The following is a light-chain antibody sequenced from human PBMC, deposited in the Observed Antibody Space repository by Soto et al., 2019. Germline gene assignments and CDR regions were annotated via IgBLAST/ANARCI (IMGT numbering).Light chain of an antibody. CDR3: SSYAGSNNWV. J-gene: IGLJ3*02. V-gene: IGLV2-8*01. CDR1: SSDVGGYNY. Sequence: QSVLTQPPSAPGSPGQSVTISCTGTSSDVGGYNYVSWYQQHPGKAPKLMIYEVSKWPSGVPDRFSGSKSGNTASLTVSGLQAEDEADYYCSSYAGSNNWVFGGGTKVTVL. CDR2: EVS.